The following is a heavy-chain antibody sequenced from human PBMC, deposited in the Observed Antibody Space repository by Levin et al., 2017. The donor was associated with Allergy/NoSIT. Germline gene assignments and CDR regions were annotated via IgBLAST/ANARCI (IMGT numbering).Heavy chain of an antibody. CDR2: ISYDGGKK. J-gene: IGHJ6*02. CDR3: AKSHGDSYGYDTWYFYGMDV. CDR1: GFTFSGYA. D-gene: IGHD5-18*01. Sequence: PGGSLRLSCAASGFTFSGYAIHWVRQAPGKGLERVAGISYDGGKKHYTDSVKGRFTISRDNSKNTLFLQMNSLRAEDTAVYYCAKSHGDSYGYDTWYFYGMDVWGQGTTVTVSS. V-gene: IGHV3-30*18.